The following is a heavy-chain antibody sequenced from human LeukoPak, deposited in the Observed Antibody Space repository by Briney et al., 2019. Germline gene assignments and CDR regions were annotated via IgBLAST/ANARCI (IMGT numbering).Heavy chain of an antibody. CDR1: GYTFTSYD. J-gene: IGHJ4*02. CDR3: ARGRHRRVGATPDY. V-gene: IGHV1-8*03. D-gene: IGHD1-26*01. Sequence: ASVKVSCKASGYTFTSYDINWVRQATGQGLEWMGWMNPNSGNTGYAQKFQGRVTITRNTSISTAYMELSSLRSEDTAVYYCARGRHRRVGATPDYWGQGTLVTVSS. CDR2: MNPNSGNT.